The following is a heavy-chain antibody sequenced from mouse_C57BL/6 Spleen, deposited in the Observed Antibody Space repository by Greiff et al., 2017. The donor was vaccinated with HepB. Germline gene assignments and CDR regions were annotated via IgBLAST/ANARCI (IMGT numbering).Heavy chain of an antibody. CDR3: ARGDNTVVDHWYFDV. V-gene: IGHV1-72*01. J-gene: IGHJ1*03. D-gene: IGHD1-1*01. Sequence: QVQLQQPGAELVKPGASVKLSCKASGYTFTSYWMHWVKQRPGRGLEWIGRIDPNSGGTKYNEKFKSKATLTVDKPSSTAYMQLSSLTSEDSAVYCGARGDNTVVDHWYFDVWGTGTTVTVSS. CDR1: GYTFTSYW. CDR2: IDPNSGGT.